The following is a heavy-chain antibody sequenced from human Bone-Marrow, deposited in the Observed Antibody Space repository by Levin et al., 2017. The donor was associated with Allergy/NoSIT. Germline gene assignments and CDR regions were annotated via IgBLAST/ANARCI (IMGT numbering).Heavy chain of an antibody. Sequence: PGESLKISCAASGSTFSSYAMSWVRQAPGKGLEWVSAISDSGGSTYYADSLKGRFTISRDNSKNMLYLQMNSLRAEDTAVYYCAKDREVIAGLRGAFDIWGQGTMVTVSS. D-gene: IGHD6-13*01. CDR2: ISDSGGST. V-gene: IGHV3-23*01. CDR1: GSTFSSYA. J-gene: IGHJ3*02. CDR3: AKDREVIAGLRGAFDI.